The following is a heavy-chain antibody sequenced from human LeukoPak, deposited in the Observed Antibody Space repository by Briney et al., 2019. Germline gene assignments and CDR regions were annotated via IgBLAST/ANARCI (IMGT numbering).Heavy chain of an antibody. CDR2: ISGSGGST. J-gene: IGHJ4*02. V-gene: IGHV3-23*01. CDR1: GFTFSSYA. Sequence: GGSLRLSCAASGFTFSSYAMSWVRQAPGKGLEWVSAISGSGGSTYYADSVKGRFTISRDNSKNTLYLQMNSLRAEDTAVYYCAKGNYYGSGSYFGNLDYWGQGTLVTVSS. D-gene: IGHD3-10*01. CDR3: AKGNYYGSGSYFGNLDY.